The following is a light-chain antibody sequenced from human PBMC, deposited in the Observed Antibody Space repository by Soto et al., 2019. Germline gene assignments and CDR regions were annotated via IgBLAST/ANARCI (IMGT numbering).Light chain of an antibody. J-gene: IGLJ1*01. V-gene: IGLV2-14*01. CDR2: DVS. CDR1: SSDVGGYNY. Sequence: QSVLTQPASVSGSPGQSITISCTGTSSDVGGYNYVSWYQQHPGKAPKLMIYDVSNRPSGVSNRFSGSKSGNTASLTISGLQAEDEADYYCSSYTSSSTLYAFGTGTKSPS. CDR3: SSYTSSSTLYA.